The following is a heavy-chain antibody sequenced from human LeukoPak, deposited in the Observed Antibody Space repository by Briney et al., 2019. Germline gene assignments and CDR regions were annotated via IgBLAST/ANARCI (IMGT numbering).Heavy chain of an antibody. J-gene: IGHJ4*02. Sequence: GGSLRLSCAASGFTFSDYYMSWIRQAPGKGREWVSYISSSSSYTNYADSVKGRFTISRDNAKNSLYLQMNSLRAEDTAVYHCASGSLPPDYWGQGTLVTVSS. CDR3: ASGSLPPDY. V-gene: IGHV3-11*03. CDR2: ISSSSSYT. CDR1: GFTFSDYY. D-gene: IGHD6-13*01.